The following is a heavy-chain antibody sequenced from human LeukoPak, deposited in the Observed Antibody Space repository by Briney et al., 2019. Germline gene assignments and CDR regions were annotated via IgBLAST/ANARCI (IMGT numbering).Heavy chain of an antibody. Sequence: KPSETLSLTCTVSGGSISSYYWSWIRQPPGKGLEWIGYIYYSGSTNYNPSLKSRVTISVDTSKNQFSLKLSSVTAADTAVYYCARDSSYSSSWGDWYFDLWGRGTLVTVSS. CDR2: IYYSGST. CDR1: GGSISSYY. CDR3: ARDSSYSSSWGDWYFDL. J-gene: IGHJ2*01. V-gene: IGHV4-59*01. D-gene: IGHD6-13*01.